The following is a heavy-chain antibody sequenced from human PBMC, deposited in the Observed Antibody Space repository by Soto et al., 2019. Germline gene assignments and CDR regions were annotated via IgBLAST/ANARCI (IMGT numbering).Heavy chain of an antibody. CDR3: ARKSGYYLYDY. CDR2: INAGNGNT. D-gene: IGHD3-22*01. J-gene: IGHJ4*02. V-gene: IGHV1-3*01. Sequence: GASVKVSCKASGYTFTSYAMHWVRQAPGQRLEWMGWINAGNGNTKYSQKFQGRVTITRDTSASTAYMELSSLRPEDTAVYYCARKSGYYLYDYWGQGTRVTVSS. CDR1: GYTFTSYA.